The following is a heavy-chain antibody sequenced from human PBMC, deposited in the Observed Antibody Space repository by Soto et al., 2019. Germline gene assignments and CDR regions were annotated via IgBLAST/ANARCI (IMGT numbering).Heavy chain of an antibody. Sequence: SETLSLTCAVSSGSISSSNWWSWVRQPPGKGLEWIGEIYHSGSTNYNPSLKSRVIISVDKSLNTAYLQWSSLKASDTAMYYCARHPGSVTYYGMDVWGQGTTVTVSS. CDR2: IYHSGST. CDR3: ARHPGSVTYYGMDV. J-gene: IGHJ6*02. D-gene: IGHD3-16*01. V-gene: IGHV4-4*02. CDR1: SGSISSSNW.